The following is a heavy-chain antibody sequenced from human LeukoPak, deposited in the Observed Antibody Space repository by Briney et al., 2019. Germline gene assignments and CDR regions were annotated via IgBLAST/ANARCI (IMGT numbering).Heavy chain of an antibody. J-gene: IGHJ5*02. CDR2: IYYSGST. CDR1: GGSISIYY. Sequence: SETLSLTCTVSGGSISIYYWSWIRQPPGKGLEWIGYIYYSGSTNYNPSLKSRVTISVDTSKNQFSLKLSSVTAADTAVYYCARYDYRFWFDPWGQGTLVTVSS. CDR3: ARYDYRFWFDP. V-gene: IGHV4-59*08. D-gene: IGHD4-11*01.